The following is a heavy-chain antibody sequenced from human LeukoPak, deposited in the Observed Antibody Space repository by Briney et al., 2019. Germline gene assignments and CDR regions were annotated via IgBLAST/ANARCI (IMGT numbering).Heavy chain of an antibody. CDR1: GYTFTGYY. J-gene: IGHJ1*01. V-gene: IGHV1-2*02. CDR3: AREVRTGYIAGGD. D-gene: IGHD3-10*01. CDR2: INPNTGGT. Sequence: GASVKVSCKASGYTFTGYYIHWVRQAPGQGLEWVGLINPNTGGTYYAQKFQGRVTMTTITSINTAYMDLTRLRSDDTAIYHCAREVRTGYIAGGDWGQGALVTVSS.